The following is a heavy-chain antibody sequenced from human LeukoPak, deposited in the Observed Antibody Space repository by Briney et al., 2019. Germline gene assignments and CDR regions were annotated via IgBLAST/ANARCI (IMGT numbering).Heavy chain of an antibody. D-gene: IGHD1-26*01. Sequence: GGSLRLSCAGSGFSVSTNYMTLVRQAPGKGLEGVSVMYTLGDRYYADSVKGRFTISSDNSKNPLYLQMNSLRAEDTAVYYCAGYGGRYPYYMDVWGKGTTVTISS. CDR3: AGYGGRYPYYMDV. V-gene: IGHV3-66*01. J-gene: IGHJ6*03. CDR1: GFSVSTNY. CDR2: MYTLGDR.